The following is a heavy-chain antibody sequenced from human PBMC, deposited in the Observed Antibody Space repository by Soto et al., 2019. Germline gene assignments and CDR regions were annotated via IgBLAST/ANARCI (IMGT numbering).Heavy chain of an antibody. CDR1: GFNFNAAW. D-gene: IGHD3-16*01. CDR3: SADLPYWGAYAFDY. J-gene: IGHJ4*02. Sequence: PGGSLRLSCAASGFNFNAAWMNWVRQSPGKGLKWVGRIKSKVNGGTIDYAAPVKGRFTISRDDSKNTLYLEMNSLKTEDTALYYCSADLPYWGAYAFDYWGQGTLVTVSS. V-gene: IGHV3-15*07. CDR2: IKSKVNGGTI.